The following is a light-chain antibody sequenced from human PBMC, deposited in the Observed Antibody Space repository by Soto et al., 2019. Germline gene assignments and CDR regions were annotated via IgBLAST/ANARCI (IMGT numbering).Light chain of an antibody. V-gene: IGKV1D-12*01. Sequence: IQMTQSPSSVSASVGDRGTISCQASQGISRSLAWYQQKPGKAPKLLIYAASSLQSGVPSRFSGSGFGTDFTLTISSLQPEDSAIYYCQQADTFPITFGQGTRLEIK. J-gene: IGKJ5*01. CDR3: QQADTFPIT. CDR2: AAS. CDR1: QGISRS.